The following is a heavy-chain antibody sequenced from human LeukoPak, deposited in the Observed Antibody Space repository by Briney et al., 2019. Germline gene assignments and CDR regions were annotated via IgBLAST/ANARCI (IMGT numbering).Heavy chain of an antibody. D-gene: IGHD3-10*01. CDR3: ARGGLLWFGGTAFDY. V-gene: IGHV3-53*05. CDR2: IYSGGST. CDR1: GFTVSSNY. J-gene: IGHJ4*02. Sequence: GGSLRLSCAASGFTVSSNYMSWVRQAPGKGLEWVSVIYSGGSTYYADSVKGRFTISRDNSKNTLYLQMNSLRAEDTAVYYCARGGLLWFGGTAFDYWGQGTLVTVSS.